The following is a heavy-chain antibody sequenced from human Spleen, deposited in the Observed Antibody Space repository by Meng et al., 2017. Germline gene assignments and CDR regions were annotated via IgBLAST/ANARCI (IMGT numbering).Heavy chain of an antibody. CDR1: GGSISSGGYY. Sequence: QAQLRESGPGLVKPSQTLSLTCTVSGGSISSGGYYWSWIRQHPGKGLECIGYIYYSGSSYYNPSLESRVTISVDTSKNQFSLKLTSVTAADTAVYYCARAGIPDGFDIWGQGTMVTVSS. D-gene: IGHD2-21*01. CDR3: ARAGIPDGFDI. CDR2: IYYSGSS. V-gene: IGHV4-31*03. J-gene: IGHJ3*02.